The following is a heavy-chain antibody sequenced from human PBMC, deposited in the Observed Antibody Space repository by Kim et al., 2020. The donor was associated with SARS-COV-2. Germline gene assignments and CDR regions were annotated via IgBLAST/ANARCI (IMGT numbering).Heavy chain of an antibody. Sequence: GGSLRLSCVASGFIFTNYAMTWVRQAPGKGLEWVSGINGGDNSTYYADSVKGRFTISRDNSKNTLFLQMNSLRVEDTAIYYCTKARGITAGASNYWGQGTLVAVSS. V-gene: IGHV3-23*01. CDR3: TKARGITAGASNY. CDR2: INGGDNST. D-gene: IGHD6-13*01. J-gene: IGHJ4*01. CDR1: GFIFTNYA.